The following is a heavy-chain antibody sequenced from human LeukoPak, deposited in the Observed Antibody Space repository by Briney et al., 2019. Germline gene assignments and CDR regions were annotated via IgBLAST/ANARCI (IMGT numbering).Heavy chain of an antibody. CDR1: GGSFSGYY. CDR2: INHSGST. CDR3: ASGDGDFDY. V-gene: IGHV4-34*01. J-gene: IGHJ4*02. Sequence: SETLSLTCAVYGGSFSGYYWSWIRQPPGEGRGWIGEINHSGSTNYNPSLKSRVPISVETSKNQFSLNLSSVTAADAAVYYCASGDGDFDYWGQGTLVTVSS.